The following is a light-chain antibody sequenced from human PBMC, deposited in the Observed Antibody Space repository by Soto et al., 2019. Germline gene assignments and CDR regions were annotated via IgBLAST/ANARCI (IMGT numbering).Light chain of an antibody. V-gene: IGKV1-5*01. Sequence: DIQMTQSPSTLSASVGDRVTITCRASQSIVSWLAWYQQKPGKAPKLLIHDVSNLQSGVPSRFSGSGSGTEFTPTISSLQPDDFATYYCQQYKTYMWTFGQGTKV. CDR1: QSIVSW. J-gene: IGKJ1*01. CDR3: QQYKTYMWT. CDR2: DVS.